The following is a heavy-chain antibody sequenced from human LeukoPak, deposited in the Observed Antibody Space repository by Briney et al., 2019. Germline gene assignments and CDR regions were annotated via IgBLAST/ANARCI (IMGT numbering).Heavy chain of an antibody. CDR1: GGSISSGGYS. CDR2: IYYSGST. Sequence: SQTLSLTCTVSGGSISSGGYSWSWIRQHPGKGLEWIGYIYYSGSTYYNPSLKSRVTISVYTSKNQFSLKLSSVTAADTAVYYCARERRDGYNWDAFDIWGQGTMVTVSS. CDR3: ARERRDGYNWDAFDI. J-gene: IGHJ3*02. D-gene: IGHD5-12*01. V-gene: IGHV4-31*03.